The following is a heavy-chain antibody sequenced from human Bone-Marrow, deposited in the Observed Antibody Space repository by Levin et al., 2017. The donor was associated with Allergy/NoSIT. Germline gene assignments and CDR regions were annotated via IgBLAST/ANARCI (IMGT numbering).Heavy chain of an antibody. Sequence: SQTLSLTCTVSGASINSAAYYWGWIRQPPGQGLEWIGNVYSDGSTYYNPSLKSRVTTSLDTSNNQVSLNLTSVTAADTAVYYCARGSGSFGTWGRGTLLIVSS. V-gene: IGHV4-39*07. J-gene: IGHJ4*02. CDR1: GASINSAAYY. CDR2: VYSDGST. D-gene: IGHD1-26*01. CDR3: ARGSGSFGT.